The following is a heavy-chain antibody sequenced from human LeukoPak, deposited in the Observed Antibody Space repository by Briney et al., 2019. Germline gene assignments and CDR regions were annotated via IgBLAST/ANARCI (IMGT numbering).Heavy chain of an antibody. Sequence: PGRSLRLSCAASGFTFSSYAMHWVRQAPGKGLEWVASIPYDGSNKYYADSLKGRFTISRDNSKKTLYLQMNSLRAEDSAVYYCAKDGDLYGHADYWGQGTLVTVSS. V-gene: IGHV3-30-3*01. CDR3: AKDGDLYGHADY. CDR2: IPYDGSNK. D-gene: IGHD4-17*01. J-gene: IGHJ4*02. CDR1: GFTFSSYA.